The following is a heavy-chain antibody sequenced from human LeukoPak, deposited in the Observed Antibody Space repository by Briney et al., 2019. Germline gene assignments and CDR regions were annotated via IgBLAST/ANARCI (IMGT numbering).Heavy chain of an antibody. V-gene: IGHV1-2*04. CDR2: INPNSGGT. Sequence: ASVTVSCKASGYTFTGYYMHWVRQAPGQGLEWMGWINPNSGGTNYAQKFQGWVTMTRDTSISTAYMELSRLRSDDTAVYYCARDRFPYDSSGYYYFDYWGQGTLVTVSS. CDR1: GYTFTGYY. CDR3: ARDRFPYDSSGYYYFDY. D-gene: IGHD3-22*01. J-gene: IGHJ4*02.